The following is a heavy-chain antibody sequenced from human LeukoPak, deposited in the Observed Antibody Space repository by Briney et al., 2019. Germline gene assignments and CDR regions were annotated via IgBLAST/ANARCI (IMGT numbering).Heavy chain of an antibody. D-gene: IGHD2-15*01. J-gene: IGHJ4*02. Sequence: GGSLRLSCAASGFTFSNAWMSWVRQAPGKGLGWVGRIKSKTDGETPVYAAPVKGRFTISRDDSRNTLYLQMTNLKTDDTAVYYCSKGDCSGGTCLLPHDFWGQGTLVTVSS. CDR1: GFTFSNAW. CDR2: IKSKTDGETP. V-gene: IGHV3-15*01. CDR3: SKGDCSGGTCLLPHDF.